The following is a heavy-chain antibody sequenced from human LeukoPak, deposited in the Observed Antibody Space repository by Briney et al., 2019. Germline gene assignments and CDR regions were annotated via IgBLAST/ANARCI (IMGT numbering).Heavy chain of an antibody. V-gene: IGHV4-59*12. CDR2: IYYSGST. J-gene: IGHJ6*02. D-gene: IGHD2-15*01. Sequence: SETLSLTCTVSGGSISSYYWSWIRQPPGKGLEWIGYIYYSGSTNYNPSLKSRVTISVDTSKNQFSLKLSSVTAADTAVYYCARLWLVAAPYYYYGMDVWGQGTTVTVSS. CDR3: ARLWLVAAPYYYYGMDV. CDR1: GGSISSYY.